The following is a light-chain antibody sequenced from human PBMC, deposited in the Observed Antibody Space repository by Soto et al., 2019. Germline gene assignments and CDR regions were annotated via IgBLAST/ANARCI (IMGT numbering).Light chain of an antibody. Sequence: VVTQSPATLSVFPGETATLSCRASQSVSSALAWYQQRPAQAPRLLIYGASTRATGIPARFTGSGSGTEFRLTISSLQSEDFATDYCQQYNTWHPKMAFGRGTKVEIK. CDR3: QQYNTWHPKMA. V-gene: IGKV3-15*01. CDR2: GAS. CDR1: QSVSSA. J-gene: IGKJ1*01.